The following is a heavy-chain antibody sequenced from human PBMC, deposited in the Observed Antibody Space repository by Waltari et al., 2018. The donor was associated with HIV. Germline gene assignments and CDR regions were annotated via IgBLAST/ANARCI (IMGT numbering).Heavy chain of an antibody. J-gene: IGHJ4*02. CDR2: IKEEGSEK. D-gene: IGHD1-1*01. CDR3: AATIIGFDY. CDR1: GFTFSSYL. V-gene: IGHV3-7*01. Sequence: EVQLVESGGGLVQPGGSLRLSCPAYGFTFSSYLMGWVRQAPGKGLEWVDNIKEEGSEKYYVDSVKGRFTISRDNAKNSLYLQMNSLRAEDTAVYYCAATIIGFDYWGQGTLVTVSS.